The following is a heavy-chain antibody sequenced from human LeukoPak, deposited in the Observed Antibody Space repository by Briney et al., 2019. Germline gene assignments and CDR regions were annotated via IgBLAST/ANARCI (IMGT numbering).Heavy chain of an antibody. CDR3: ARGMDRGTCGWFDP. D-gene: IGHD1-1*01. J-gene: IGHJ5*02. CDR1: GVSFSGYY. Sequence: PSETLSLTCAVYGVSFSGYYWSWIRQPPGKGLEWIGEINHSGSTNYNPSLRSRVTISVDTSKNQFSLKLSSVTAADTAVYYCARGMDRGTCGWFDPWGQGTLVTVSS. CDR2: INHSGST. V-gene: IGHV4-34*01.